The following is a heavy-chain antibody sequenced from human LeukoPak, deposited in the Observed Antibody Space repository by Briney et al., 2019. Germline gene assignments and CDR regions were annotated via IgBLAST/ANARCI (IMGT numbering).Heavy chain of an antibody. D-gene: IGHD1-1*01. Sequence: PSETLSLTSTLSGGSLTGDFWYWIPHSLRKRLEWIGYSYYSGSTNYRPSLRSRVTISVDTSNNQFSLSLRSVTAADTAVYYCARADTQLVDYWGQGTRIIVSS. J-gene: IGHJ4*02. V-gene: IGHV4-59*01. CDR3: ARADTQLVDY. CDR1: GGSLTGDF. CDR2: SYYSGST.